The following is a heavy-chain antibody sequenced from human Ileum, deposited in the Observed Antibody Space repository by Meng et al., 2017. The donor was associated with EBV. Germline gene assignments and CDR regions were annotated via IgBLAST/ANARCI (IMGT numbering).Heavy chain of an antibody. CDR3: AREDSSGWFRVDY. D-gene: IGHD6-19*01. Sequence: QLRLQVPGPGLVKPSATLSLTCTVSGDSLSSSRYYWDWIRQTPGKGLEWIGNFYFGGSTYYNPSLRSRVTISGDTSKNQFSLKLTSVTAADTAIYYCAREDSSGWFRVDYWGPGSLVTVSS. CDR2: FYFGGST. J-gene: IGHJ4*02. CDR1: GDSLSSSRYY. V-gene: IGHV4-39*07.